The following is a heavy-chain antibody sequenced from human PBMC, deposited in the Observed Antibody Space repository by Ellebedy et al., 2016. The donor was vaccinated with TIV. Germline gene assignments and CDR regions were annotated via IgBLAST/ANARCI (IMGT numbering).Heavy chain of an antibody. V-gene: IGHV4-39*07. CDR2: IYYGGST. Sequence: SETLSLTCTVSGDSISGSHYYWGWIRQPPGKGLEWIGSIYYGGSTYYNPSLKSRVTISIDTSENQFSLKLSSVTAADTAVYYCARGGYSYALDYWGQGTLVTVSS. D-gene: IGHD5-18*01. CDR3: ARGGYSYALDY. CDR1: GDSISGSHYY. J-gene: IGHJ4*02.